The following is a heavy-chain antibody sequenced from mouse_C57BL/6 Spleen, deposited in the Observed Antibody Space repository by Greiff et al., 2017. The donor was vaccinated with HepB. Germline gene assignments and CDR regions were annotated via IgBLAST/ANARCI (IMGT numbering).Heavy chain of an antibody. CDR1: GFTFSSYG. D-gene: IGHD1-1*01. CDR2: ISSGGSYT. Sequence: EVQVVESGGDLVKPGGSLKLSCAASGFTFSSYGMSWVRQTPDKRLEWVATISSGGSYTYYPDSVKGRFTISRDNAKNTLYLQMSSLKSEVTAMYYCARQKDYGSSYWYFDVWGTGTTVTVSS. CDR3: ARQKDYGSSYWYFDV. V-gene: IGHV5-6*01. J-gene: IGHJ1*03.